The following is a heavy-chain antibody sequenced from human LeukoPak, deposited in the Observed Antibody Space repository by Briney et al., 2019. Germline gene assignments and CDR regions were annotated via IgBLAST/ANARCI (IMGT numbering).Heavy chain of an antibody. V-gene: IGHV3-7*04. D-gene: IGHD2-15*01. Sequence: GGSLRLSCVASGFTFSRYWMSWVRQAPGKGLEWVANINQDGSEIYYVDSVKGRFTISRDDAKNSLYLQMNSLRAEDMAVYYCARGSWPFDYWGQGTLDTVSS. CDR1: GFTFSRYW. CDR2: INQDGSEI. J-gene: IGHJ4*02. CDR3: ARGSWPFDY.